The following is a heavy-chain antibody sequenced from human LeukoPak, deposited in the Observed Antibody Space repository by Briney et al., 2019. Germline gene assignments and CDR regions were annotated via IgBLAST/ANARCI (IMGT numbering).Heavy chain of an antibody. V-gene: IGHV3-64D*09. CDR1: GFPFSSYA. D-gene: IGHD2-15*01. CDR3: VCGYSIGPYGMGG. Sequence: PGGSLRLSCSASGFPFSSYAMHWVRQAPGKGLEYVSAISDSGGSTYYAVSVKGRFTISRDNSKNTLYLQMSSLRAEDTAVYFCVCGYSIGPYGMGGWGHGTTVTVAS. CDR2: ISDSGGST. J-gene: IGHJ6*02.